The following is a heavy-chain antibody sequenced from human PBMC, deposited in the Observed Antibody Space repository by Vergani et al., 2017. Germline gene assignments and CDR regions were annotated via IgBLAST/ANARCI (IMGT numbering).Heavy chain of an antibody. V-gene: IGHV3-30-3*01. D-gene: IGHD1-1*01. CDR1: GFTFSSYA. J-gene: IGHJ6*03. CDR3: ARENCNDVIYYYYYMDV. CDR2: IAYDGSNK. Sequence: QVQLVESGGGVVQPGRSLRLSCAASGFTFSSYAMHWVHQAPGKGLEWVAVIAYDGSNKYYADSVKGRFTISRDNSKNTLYLQMNSLRAEDTAVYYCARENCNDVIYYYYYMDVWGKGTTVTVSS.